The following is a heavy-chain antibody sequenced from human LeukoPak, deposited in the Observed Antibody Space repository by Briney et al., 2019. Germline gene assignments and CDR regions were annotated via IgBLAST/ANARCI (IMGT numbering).Heavy chain of an antibody. Sequence: SVTVSCKASGGTFSSYAISWVRQAPGQGLEWMGRIIPILGIPNYAQKFQGRVTITADKSTTTAYMELSSLRSDDTAVYYCARVRDSSGFYTGASDIWGQGTMVTVSS. CDR2: IIPILGIP. V-gene: IGHV1-69*04. CDR1: GGTFSSYA. J-gene: IGHJ3*02. CDR3: ARVRDSSGFYTGASDI. D-gene: IGHD3-22*01.